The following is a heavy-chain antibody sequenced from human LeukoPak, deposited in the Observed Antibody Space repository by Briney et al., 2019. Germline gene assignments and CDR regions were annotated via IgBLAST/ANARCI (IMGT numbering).Heavy chain of an antibody. V-gene: IGHV4-59*01. J-gene: IGHJ5*02. CDR3: ANSATGNWFDP. CDR1: GGSMSRYY. Sequence: SETLSLTCTVSGGSMSRYYWSWIRQPPGKGLEWIGYMYYSGSTDYNPSLKSRVTISVGTSKNQFSLKLTSVTAADTAVYYCANSATGNWFDPWGQGTLVTVSS. CDR2: MYYSGST. D-gene: IGHD6-13*01.